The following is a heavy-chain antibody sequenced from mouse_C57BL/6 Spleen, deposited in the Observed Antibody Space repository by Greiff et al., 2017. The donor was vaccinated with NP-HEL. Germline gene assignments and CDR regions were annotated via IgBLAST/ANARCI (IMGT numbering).Heavy chain of an antibody. CDR2: ISYDGSN. CDR1: GYSITSGYY. Sequence: LVESGPGLVKPSQSLSLTCSVTGYSITSGYYWNWIRQFPGNKQEWMGYISYDGSNNYNPSLKNRISITRDTSKNQYFLKLNSVTTEDTATYYCAREDYGYPYYAMDYWGQGTSVTVSS. J-gene: IGHJ4*01. CDR3: AREDYGYPYYAMDY. V-gene: IGHV3-6*01. D-gene: IGHD2-2*01.